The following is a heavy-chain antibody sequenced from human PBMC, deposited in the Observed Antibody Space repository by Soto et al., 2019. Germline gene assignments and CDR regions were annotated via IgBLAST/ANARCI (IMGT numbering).Heavy chain of an antibody. V-gene: IGHV3-23*01. CDR1: GFTFSSYA. CDR3: AKVSLRATTITDYYYYGLDV. J-gene: IGHJ6*02. D-gene: IGHD1-26*01. Sequence: GSLRLCCAASGFTFSSYAMSWVRQAPGKGLEWVSAINGGGSSTYYADSVKGRVTISRDNSKNTLYLQMNSLRAEDTAVYYCAKVSLRATTITDYYYYGLDVWGQGTTVTDSS. CDR2: INGGGSST.